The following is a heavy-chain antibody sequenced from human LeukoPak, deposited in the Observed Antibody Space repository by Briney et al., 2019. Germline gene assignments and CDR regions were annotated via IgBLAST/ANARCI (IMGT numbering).Heavy chain of an antibody. CDR3: AKDDTGPSPYYFDY. CDR2: ISGSGGST. D-gene: IGHD3-9*01. J-gene: IGHJ4*02. CDR1: GCTFSSYA. V-gene: IGHV3-23*01. Sequence: GGSLRLSCAASGCTFSSYAMSWVRQAPGKVLEWISAISGSGGSTYYADSVKGRFTISRDNSKNTLYLQMNSLRAEDTAVYYCAKDDTGPSPYYFDYWGQGTLVTVSS.